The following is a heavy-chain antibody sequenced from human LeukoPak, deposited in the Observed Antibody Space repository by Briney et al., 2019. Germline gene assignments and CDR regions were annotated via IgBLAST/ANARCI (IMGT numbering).Heavy chain of an antibody. CDR2: IYPRDGST. V-gene: IGHV1-46*01. CDR3: ARDQEGFDY. J-gene: IGHJ4*02. Sequence: ASVTVSCKAAGYTFTSNYIHWVRQSPGQGLEWMGMIYPRDGSTSYAQKFQGRVTVTRDTSTSTVHMELSGLRSEDTAVYYCARDQEGFDYWGQGALVTVSS. CDR1: GYTFTSNY.